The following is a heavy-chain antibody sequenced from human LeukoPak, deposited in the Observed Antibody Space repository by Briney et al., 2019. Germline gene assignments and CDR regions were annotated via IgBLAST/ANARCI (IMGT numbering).Heavy chain of an antibody. D-gene: IGHD5-12*01. Sequence: PSETLSLTCAVYGGPINGYYWSWIRQAPGKGLEWIGEGNESGGTKYNPSLASRVIISADMSKKEFSLELASVTDADTAVYYCAKNGQSGFSFDPWGQGTLVTVSS. CDR1: GGPINGYY. CDR2: GNESGGT. J-gene: IGHJ5*02. CDR3: AKNGQSGFSFDP. V-gene: IGHV4-34*01.